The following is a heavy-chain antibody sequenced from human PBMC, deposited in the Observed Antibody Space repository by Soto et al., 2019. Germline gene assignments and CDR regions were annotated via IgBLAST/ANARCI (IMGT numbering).Heavy chain of an antibody. CDR1: GFTFSSYA. CDR2: ISGSGGST. J-gene: IGHJ5*02. V-gene: IGHV3-23*01. CDR3: AKEEHDSSGYYYDWFDP. D-gene: IGHD3-22*01. Sequence: EVQLLESGGGLVQPGGSLRLSCAASGFTFSSYAMSWVRQAPGKGLEWVSAISGSGGSTYYADSVKGRFTISRDNSKNTLYLQMNSLRAEDTAVYYCAKEEHDSSGYYYDWFDPWGQETLVTVSS.